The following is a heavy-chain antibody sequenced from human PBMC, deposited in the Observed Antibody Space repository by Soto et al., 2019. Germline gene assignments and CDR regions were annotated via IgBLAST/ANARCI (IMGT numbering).Heavy chain of an antibody. Sequence: QVQLVQSGAEVKKPGSSVRVSCRSSGDTFSSYIVNWLRLAPGRGLEWMGRVIPVLTTTDYAQNFRGRVTSSADRSTNTVCLDLGSLRSDDTAVYYCARRRYCGYDCYHKHYYGMDVWGQGSLGTVAS. J-gene: IGHJ6*02. V-gene: IGHV1-69*08. CDR2: VIPVLTTT. CDR3: ARRRYCGYDCYHKHYYGMDV. D-gene: IGHD2-21*02. CDR1: GDTFSSYI.